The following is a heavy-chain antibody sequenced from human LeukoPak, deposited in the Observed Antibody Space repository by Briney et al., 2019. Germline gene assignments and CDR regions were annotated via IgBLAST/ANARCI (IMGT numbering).Heavy chain of an antibody. Sequence: PGGSLRLSCAASGFTFSSYAMSWIRQPPGKGLEWIGEVNHRGSTNYNPSLKSRVTISVDTSKAHFSLKLTPVTAADTAVYYCAMVTLTGWTFDPWGQGTLVTVSS. D-gene: IGHD2-8*01. CDR2: VNHRGST. V-gene: IGHV4-34*08. CDR3: AMVTLTGWTFDP. J-gene: IGHJ5*02. CDR1: GFTFSSYA.